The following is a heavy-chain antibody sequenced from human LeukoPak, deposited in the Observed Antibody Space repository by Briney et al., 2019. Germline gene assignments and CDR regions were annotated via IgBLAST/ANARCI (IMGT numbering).Heavy chain of an antibody. V-gene: IGHV4-30-2*01. CDR2: IHHSGST. CDR3: ATLDRYNIVVVVAAIGPRHWYFDL. CDR1: GGSISSGGYY. D-gene: IGHD2-15*01. Sequence: SQTLSLTCTVSGGSISSGGYYWSWIRQPPGKGLEWIGYIHHSGSTYYNPSLKSRVTISVDTSKNQFSLKLSSVTAADTAVYYCATLDRYNIVVVVAAIGPRHWYFDLWGRGTLVTVSS. J-gene: IGHJ2*01.